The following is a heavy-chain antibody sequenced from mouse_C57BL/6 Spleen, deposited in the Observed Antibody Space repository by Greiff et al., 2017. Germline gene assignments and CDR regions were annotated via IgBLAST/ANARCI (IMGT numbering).Heavy chain of an antibody. J-gene: IGHJ2*01. Sequence: EVQLQESGEGLVKPGGSLKLSCAASGFTFSSYAMSWVRQTPEKRLEWVAYISSGGDYIYYADTVKGRFTLARDNARNTLYLQMSSLKSEDTAMYYCTREGYFLDYWGQGTTRTVSS. V-gene: IGHV5-9-1*02. CDR2: ISSGGDYI. CDR1: GFTFSSYA. D-gene: IGHD2-3*01. CDR3: TREGYFLDY.